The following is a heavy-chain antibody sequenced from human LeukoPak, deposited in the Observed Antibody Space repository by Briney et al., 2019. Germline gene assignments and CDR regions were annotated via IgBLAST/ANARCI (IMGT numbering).Heavy chain of an antibody. CDR3: ARECCSGVSRYYFDS. CDR1: GYSISSGYY. CDR2: MYHSGDT. V-gene: IGHV4-38-2*02. D-gene: IGHD2-15*01. J-gene: IGHJ4*02. Sequence: SETLSLTCTVSGYSISSGYYWGWIRPPPGKGLEWIGNMYHSGDTYYKPSLKSRVTISIDTSKSQFSLKLRSVTAADTAVYFCARECCSGVSRYYFDSWGQGTLVTVSS.